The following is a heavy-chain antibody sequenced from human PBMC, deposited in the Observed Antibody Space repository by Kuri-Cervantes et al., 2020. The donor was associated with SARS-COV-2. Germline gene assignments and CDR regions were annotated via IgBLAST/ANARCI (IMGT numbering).Heavy chain of an antibody. V-gene: IGHV3-33*01. Sequence: GGSLRLSCAASGFTSSSYAMHWVRQAPGKGLEWVAVIWYDGSNTYYADSVEGRFTIPRDNSKSTLYLQMNNLRAEDTAVYYCARGISDFDYWGQGTLVTVSS. D-gene: IGHD6-25*01. CDR1: GFTSSSYA. CDR3: ARGISDFDY. J-gene: IGHJ4*02. CDR2: IWYDGSNT.